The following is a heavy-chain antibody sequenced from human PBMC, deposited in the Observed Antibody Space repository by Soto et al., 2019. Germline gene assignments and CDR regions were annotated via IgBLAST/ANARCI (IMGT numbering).Heavy chain of an antibody. Sequence: QVQLQESGPGLVKPSQTLSLTCTVSGGSISSGDYYWSWIRQPPGKGLEWIGYIYYSGSTYYNPSLKIRVTVSVDTSKTQVSLKLSSVTAADTAVYSCARVGGFGATTIDYWGQGTLVTVSS. D-gene: IGHD3-10*01. V-gene: IGHV4-30-4*01. CDR3: ARVGGFGATTIDY. CDR2: IYYSGST. CDR1: GGSISSGDYY. J-gene: IGHJ4*02.